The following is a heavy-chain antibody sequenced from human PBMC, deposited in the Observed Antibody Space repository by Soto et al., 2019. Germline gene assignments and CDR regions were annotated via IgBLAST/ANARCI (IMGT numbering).Heavy chain of an antibody. D-gene: IGHD3-10*01. J-gene: IGHJ4*02. Sequence: PSETLSLTCAVSGGSISSGGYSWSWIRQPPGKGLEWIGYIYHSGSTYYNPSLKSRVTISVDRSKNQFSLKLSSVTAADTAVYYCARATGGSGSHKNWGQGTLVTVSS. CDR1: GGSISSGGYS. CDR3: ARATGGSGSHKN. V-gene: IGHV4-30-2*01. CDR2: IYHSGST.